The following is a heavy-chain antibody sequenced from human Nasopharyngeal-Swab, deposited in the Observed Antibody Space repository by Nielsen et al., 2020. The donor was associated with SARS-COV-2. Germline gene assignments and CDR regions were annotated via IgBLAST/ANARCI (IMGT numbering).Heavy chain of an antibody. CDR1: GGSISSSSYY. D-gene: IGHD3-22*01. CDR3: ALYYYDSSDYSYWFDP. CDR2: FSYSGTT. Sequence: GSLRLSCTVSGGSISSSSYYWGWIRQSPGKGLEWIGSFSYSGTTYFNPSLKSRVTISVDTSKNQFSVKLSSVTAADTAVYYCALYYYDSSDYSYWFDPWGQGTLVTVSS. V-gene: IGHV4-39*01. J-gene: IGHJ5*02.